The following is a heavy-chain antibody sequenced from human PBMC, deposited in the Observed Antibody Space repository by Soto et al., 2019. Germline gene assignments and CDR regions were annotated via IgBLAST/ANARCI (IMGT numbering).Heavy chain of an antibody. V-gene: IGHV4-59*01. D-gene: IGHD2-21*02. CDR3: ARDLWGYCGTDCYPLDV. J-gene: IGHJ6*02. CDR2: MYKTRST. CDR1: GGSISGYY. Sequence: PSETLSLTCTVSGGSISGYYWSWIRQPPGKGQERIGYMYKTRSTVYNPSIKSRVTISVDTSKNQFSLKLYSVIAADTAVYYCARDLWGYCGTDCYPLDVWGQGTTVTVS.